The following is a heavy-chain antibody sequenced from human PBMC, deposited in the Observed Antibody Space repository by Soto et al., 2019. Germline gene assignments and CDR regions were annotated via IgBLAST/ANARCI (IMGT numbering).Heavy chain of an antibody. J-gene: IGHJ5*02. CDR3: ARFTITMVRGDVFDP. CDR2: INHSGST. Sequence: SSETLSLTCAVYGGSFSGYYWSWIRQPPGKGLEWIGEINHSGSTNYNPSLKSRVTISVDTSKNQFSLKLSSVTAADTAVYYCARFTITMVRGDVFDPWGQGTLVTVSS. D-gene: IGHD3-10*01. CDR1: GGSFSGYY. V-gene: IGHV4-34*01.